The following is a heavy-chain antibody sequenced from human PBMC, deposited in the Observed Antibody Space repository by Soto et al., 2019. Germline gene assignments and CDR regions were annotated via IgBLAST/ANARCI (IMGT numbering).Heavy chain of an antibody. J-gene: IGHJ5*02. CDR2: IYYSGST. D-gene: IGHD2-21*01. CDR3: ARGCGNEPLNWFDP. V-gene: IGHV4-30-4*01. Sequence: PSETLSLTCTVSGGSISSGDYYWSWIRQPPGKGLEWIGYIYYSGSTYYNPSLKSRVTISVDTSKNQFSLKLSSVTAADTAVYYCARGCGNEPLNWFDPWGQGTLVTVSS. CDR1: GGSISSGDYY.